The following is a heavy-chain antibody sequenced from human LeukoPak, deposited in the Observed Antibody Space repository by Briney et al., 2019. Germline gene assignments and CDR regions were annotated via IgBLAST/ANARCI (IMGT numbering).Heavy chain of an antibody. J-gene: IGHJ6*02. Sequence: ASVKVSCKASGYTFTSHDINWVRQATGQGLEWMGWMNPNSGNTGYAQKFQGRVTMTRNTSISTAYMELSSLRSEDTAVYYCARYGSGSYYYYYGMDVWGQGTTVTVSS. CDR2: MNPNSGNT. CDR3: ARYGSGSYYYYYGMDV. V-gene: IGHV1-8*01. CDR1: GYTFTSHD. D-gene: IGHD3-10*01.